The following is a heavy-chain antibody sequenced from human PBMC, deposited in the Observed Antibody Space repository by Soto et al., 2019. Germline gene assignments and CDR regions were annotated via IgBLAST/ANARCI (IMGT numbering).Heavy chain of an antibody. CDR1: GGSISSGGYY. Sequence: PSETLSLTCTVSGGSISSGGYYWSWIRQHPGKGLEWIGYIYYSGNTYYNSSLKSRITISVDMSKNQVSLRLTSVTAADTAVYYCARDSPYYSGMDVWGQGTTVTVSS. CDR3: ARDSPYYSGMDV. J-gene: IGHJ6*02. V-gene: IGHV4-31*03. CDR2: IYYSGNT.